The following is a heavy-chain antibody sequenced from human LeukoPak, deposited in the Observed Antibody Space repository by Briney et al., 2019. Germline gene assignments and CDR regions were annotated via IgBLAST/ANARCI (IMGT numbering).Heavy chain of an antibody. Sequence: SETLSLTCTVSGGSISSGGYYWSWIRQPPGKGLEWIAYIYHSGSTYYNPSLKSRVTISVDRSKNQFSLKLSSVTAADTAVYYCARVSFWRQQLVNYYYYMDVWGKGTTVTVSS. D-gene: IGHD6-13*01. CDR1: GGSISSGGYY. J-gene: IGHJ6*03. CDR2: IYHSGST. CDR3: ARVSFWRQQLVNYYYYMDV. V-gene: IGHV4-30-2*01.